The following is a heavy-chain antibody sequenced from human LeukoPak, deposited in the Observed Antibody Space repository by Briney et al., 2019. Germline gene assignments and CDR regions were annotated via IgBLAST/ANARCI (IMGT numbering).Heavy chain of an antibody. CDR1: GFTFSRYE. CDR2: ISSSGSTM. J-gene: IGHJ4*02. D-gene: IGHD3-22*01. V-gene: IGHV3-48*03. CDR3: AREQYYYDSSGCVDY. Sequence: GGSLRLSCAASGFTFSRYEMNWVRQAPGKGLEWLSYISSSGSTMYYADSVKGRFTISRDNAKNSLYLQMNSLRAEDTAVYYCAREQYYYDSSGCVDYWGQGTLVTASS.